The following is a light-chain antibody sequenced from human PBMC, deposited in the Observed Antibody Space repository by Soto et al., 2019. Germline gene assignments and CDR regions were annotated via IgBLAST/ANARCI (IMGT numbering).Light chain of an antibody. CDR1: QSVSSC. CDR2: DAS. J-gene: IGKJ1*01. Sequence: EIVLTQSPGTLSLSPGERATLSCRASQSVSSCLAWYQQKPGQAPRLLIYDASTRATGISARFSGSGSGTDFTLTISSLEPEDFAMYYCQQRSNWPVTFGQGTKVDI. CDR3: QQRSNWPVT. V-gene: IGKV3-11*01.